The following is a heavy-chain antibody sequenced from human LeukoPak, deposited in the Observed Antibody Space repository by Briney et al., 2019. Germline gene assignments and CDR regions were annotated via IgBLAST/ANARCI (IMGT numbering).Heavy chain of an antibody. CDR1: GYTFSKFV. CDR2: ISVRHGNT. J-gene: IGHJ4*02. V-gene: IGHV1-18*01. D-gene: IGHD4-17*01. CDR3: ARDLESDEGDYGDVLPGY. Sequence: ASVKVSCKTSGYTFSKFVITWVRQAPGQGLESMGWISVRHGNTHHAQKFHDRLTLTTDTSTRTASMELKSLTSDDTAVYYCARDLESDEGDYGDVLPGYWGQGTLLTVSS.